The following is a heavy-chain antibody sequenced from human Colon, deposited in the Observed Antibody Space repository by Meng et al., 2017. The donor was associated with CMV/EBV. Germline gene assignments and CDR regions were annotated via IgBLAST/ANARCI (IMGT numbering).Heavy chain of an antibody. V-gene: IGHV3-74*01. Sequence: GGSLRLSCAASGFTFSSYWMHWVRQAPGKGLISVSRISIDGSRTNYADSVKGRFAISRDNSKNTLYLQMNSLRAEDTAVYYCAKDLYSGSYNIWGQGTMVTVSS. D-gene: IGHD1-26*01. CDR2: ISIDGSRT. J-gene: IGHJ3*02. CDR3: AKDLYSGSYNI. CDR1: GFTFSSYW.